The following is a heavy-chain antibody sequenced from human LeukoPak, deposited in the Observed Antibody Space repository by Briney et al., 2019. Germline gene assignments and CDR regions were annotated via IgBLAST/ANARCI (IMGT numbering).Heavy chain of an antibody. CDR3: ARDREGGGIAAGAAYYYYYMDV. D-gene: IGHD6-13*01. J-gene: IGHJ6*03. CDR1: GYTFTGYY. Sequence: ASVKVSCKASGYTFTGYYMHWVRQAPGQGLGWMGWINPNSGGTNYAQKFQGRVTMTRDTSISTAYMELSRLRSDDTAVYYCARDREGGGIAAGAAYYYYYMDVWGKGTTVTVSS. CDR2: INPNSGGT. V-gene: IGHV1-2*02.